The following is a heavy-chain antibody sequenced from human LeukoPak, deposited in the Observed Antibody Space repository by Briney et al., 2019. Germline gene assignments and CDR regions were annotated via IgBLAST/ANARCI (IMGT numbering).Heavy chain of an antibody. J-gene: IGHJ4*02. CDR2: IYPGDSDA. D-gene: IGHD6-19*01. CDR3: ARQTVAGTPTVDY. V-gene: IGHV5-51*01. Sequence: GESLQISCKGSGYRFTSYWIGWVRPMPGKGLKWMGIIYPGDSDARYSPSFQGQVTISADKSISTAYLQWSSLKASDTAMYYCARQTVAGTPTVDYWGQGTLVTVSS. CDR1: GYRFTSYW.